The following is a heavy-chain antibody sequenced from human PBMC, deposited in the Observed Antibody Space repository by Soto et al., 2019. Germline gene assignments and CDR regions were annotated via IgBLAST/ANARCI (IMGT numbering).Heavy chain of an antibody. V-gene: IGHV5-10-1*01. Sequence: GESLKISCKGSGYSFTGYWISWVRQMPGKGLEWMGRIDPSDSYTNYSPSFQGHVTISADKSISTAYLQWSSLKASDTAMYYCAWYYYDSSGSYFDYWGQGTLVTVSS. J-gene: IGHJ4*02. CDR1: GYSFTGYW. CDR2: IDPSDSYT. D-gene: IGHD3-22*01. CDR3: AWYYYDSSGSYFDY.